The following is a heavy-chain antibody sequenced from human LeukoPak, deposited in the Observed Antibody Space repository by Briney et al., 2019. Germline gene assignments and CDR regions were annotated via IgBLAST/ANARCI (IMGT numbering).Heavy chain of an antibody. V-gene: IGHV1-69*04. CDR3: ASITGGDYNWFDP. J-gene: IGHJ5*02. Sequence: ASVKVSCKASGGTFSSYAISWVRQAPGQGLEWMGRIIPILGIANYAQKFQGRVTITADKSTSTAYMELSSLRSEDTAVYYCASITGGDYNWFDPWGQGTLVTVSS. CDR1: GGTFSSYA. D-gene: IGHD3-16*01. CDR2: IIPILGIA.